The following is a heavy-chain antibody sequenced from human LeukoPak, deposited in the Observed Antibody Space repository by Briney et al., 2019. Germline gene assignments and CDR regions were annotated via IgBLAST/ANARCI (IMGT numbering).Heavy chain of an antibody. J-gene: IGHJ1*01. Sequence: SVKLSCKASGYTFTSYDINWVRHPTGQGLEWMGWMNPNSSKTGYAQKFQGRDSVNRDTHKSTAYLELTTLRSDDTAVYYCARGPPPYCSGDSCYSFLYFHHWGQGAILTVSS. D-gene: IGHD2-15*01. CDR1: GYTFTSYD. CDR2: MNPNSSKT. V-gene: IGHV1-8*01. CDR3: ARGPPPYCSGDSCYSFLYFHH.